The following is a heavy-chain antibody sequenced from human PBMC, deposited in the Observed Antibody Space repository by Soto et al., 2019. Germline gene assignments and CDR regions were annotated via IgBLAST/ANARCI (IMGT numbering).Heavy chain of an antibody. V-gene: IGHV3-30-3*01. Sequence: QVHLVESGGGVVQPGRSLRLSCAASGFTFSNYIMHWVRQAPGKGLEWVAVILYDGNSAYYADSVKGRFTISRDNSKNPLYLEMNSLRPGDTAVYYCTREDYWGQGTMVTVSS. CDR2: ILYDGNSA. CDR3: TREDY. CDR1: GFTFSNYI. J-gene: IGHJ4*02.